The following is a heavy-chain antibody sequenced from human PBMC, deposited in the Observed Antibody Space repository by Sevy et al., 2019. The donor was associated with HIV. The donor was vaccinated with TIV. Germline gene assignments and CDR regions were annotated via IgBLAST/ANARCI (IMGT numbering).Heavy chain of an antibody. D-gene: IGHD6-19*01. CDR2: IFSSGSA. CDR1: GFTVDDKY. J-gene: IGHJ4*02. CDR3: VSLFLSYRSGWSYFDY. Sequence: GGSLRLSCPISGFTVDDKYIIWVRQAPGKGLEWVSVIFSSGSAYYADSAKGRFTISRDNSKNTVDLQMNSVRAEDTAVYYCVSLFLSYRSGWSYFDYWGQGTLVTVS. V-gene: IGHV3-66*02.